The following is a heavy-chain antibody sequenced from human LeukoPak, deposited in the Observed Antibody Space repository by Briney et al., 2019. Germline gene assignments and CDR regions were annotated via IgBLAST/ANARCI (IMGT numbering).Heavy chain of an antibody. CDR1: GFTFSNYW. CDR3: ARDRVAVAGSLELDY. Sequence: GGSLRLSCVVSGFTFSNYWMSWVRQAPGKGLEWVINIRPDGGEKYFVDSVKGRFTISRDNAKNTLYLQMNSLRAEDTAVYYCARDRVAVAGSLELDYWGQGTLVTVSS. J-gene: IGHJ4*02. D-gene: IGHD6-19*01. CDR2: IRPDGGEK. V-gene: IGHV3-7*01.